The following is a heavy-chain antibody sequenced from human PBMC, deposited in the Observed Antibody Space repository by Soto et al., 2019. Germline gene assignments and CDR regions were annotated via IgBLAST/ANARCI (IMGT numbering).Heavy chain of an antibody. D-gene: IGHD2-2*01. CDR1: GGSISSGGYY. V-gene: IGHV4-31*03. Sequence: SETLSLTCTVSGGSISSGGYYWSWIRQHPGKGLEWIGYIYYSGSTYYNPSLKSRVTISVDTSKNQFSLKLSSVTAADTAVYYCAFSYALVYSYGMDVWCQGTMVTVFS. J-gene: IGHJ6*02. CDR3: AFSYALVYSYGMDV. CDR2: IYYSGST.